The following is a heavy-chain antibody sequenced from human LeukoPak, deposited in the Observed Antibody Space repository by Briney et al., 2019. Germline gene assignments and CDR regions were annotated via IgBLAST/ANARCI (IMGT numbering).Heavy chain of an antibody. V-gene: IGHV3-11*04. CDR1: GFTFSDYY. CDR2: ISSSGSTI. CDR3: ARDRQIQLWLGDYYYMDV. Sequence: PGGSLRLSCAASGFTFSDYYMRWIRQAPGKGGEWVSYISSSGSTIYYADSVKGRFTISRDNAKNSLYLQMNSLRAEDTAVYYCARDRQIQLWLGDYYYMDVWGKGTTVTVSS. J-gene: IGHJ6*03. D-gene: IGHD5-18*01.